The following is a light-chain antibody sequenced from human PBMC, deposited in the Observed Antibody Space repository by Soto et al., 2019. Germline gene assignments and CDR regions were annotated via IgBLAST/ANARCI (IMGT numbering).Light chain of an antibody. CDR3: QQYNNWPIT. V-gene: IGKV3-15*01. CDR1: QSLRSN. Sequence: EIVMTQSPATLSVSPGERATLSCRASQSLRSNLAWYQQKPGQAPRLLIYGASTRATGIPARFSGSGSGTEFTLTISSLQSEDFALYYCQQYNNWPITFGQGTRLEIK. CDR2: GAS. J-gene: IGKJ5*01.